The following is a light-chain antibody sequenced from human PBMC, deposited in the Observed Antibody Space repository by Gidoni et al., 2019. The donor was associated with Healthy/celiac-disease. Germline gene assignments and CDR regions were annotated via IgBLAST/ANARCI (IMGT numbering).Light chain of an antibody. CDR2: AAS. CDR1: QSISSY. V-gene: IGKV1-39*01. Sequence: DIQMTQSPSSLSASVGDRVTITCRASQSISSYLNWYQQKPGKAPKLLIYAASSLQSGVPSRCSGSGSGTDFTLTISSLQPEDFATYYCQQSYSTPQTFXQXTKVEIK. CDR3: QQSYSTPQT. J-gene: IGKJ1*01.